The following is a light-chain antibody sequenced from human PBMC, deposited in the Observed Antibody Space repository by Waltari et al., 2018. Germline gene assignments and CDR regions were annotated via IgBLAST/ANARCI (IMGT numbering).Light chain of an antibody. Sequence: QTVVTQEPSLSVSPGGTVTLTCALSSGSISTISYATWYQKSPGQAPRTLVYKANSRSSGVPDRFSGSILGNKAALTITGAQADDESDYYCALYMGSGIWVFGGGTKLTVL. J-gene: IGLJ3*02. V-gene: IGLV8-61*01. CDR1: SGSISTISY. CDR2: KAN. CDR3: ALYMGSGIWV.